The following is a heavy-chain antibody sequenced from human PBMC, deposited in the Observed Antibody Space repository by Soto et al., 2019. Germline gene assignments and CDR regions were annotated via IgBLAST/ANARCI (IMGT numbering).Heavy chain of an antibody. CDR1: GFTFSSYG. Sequence: QVQLVESGGGVVQPGRSLRLSCAASGFTFSSYGMHWVRQAPGKGLEWVAVIWYDGSNKYYADSVKGRFTISRDNSKNTLDLQMNSLRAEDTAVYYCARDYYDSSGYIRSALDYWGQGTLVTVSS. CDR3: ARDYYDSSGYIRSALDY. D-gene: IGHD3-22*01. J-gene: IGHJ4*02. V-gene: IGHV3-33*01. CDR2: IWYDGSNK.